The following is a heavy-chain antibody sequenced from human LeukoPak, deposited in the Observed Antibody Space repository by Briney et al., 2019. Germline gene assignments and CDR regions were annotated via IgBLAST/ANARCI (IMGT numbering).Heavy chain of an antibody. J-gene: IGHJ3*02. CDR1: GFTFSDHY. CDR3: ARESAYDSSGYYVDAFDI. D-gene: IGHD3-22*01. Sequence: SGGSLRLSCAASGFTFSDHYMDWVRQAPGKGLEWVGRTRNEANSYTTEYAASVKGRFTILRDDSENSLYLQMNSLKTEDTAVYYCARESAYDSSGYYVDAFDIWGQGTMVSVSS. CDR2: TRNEANSYTT. V-gene: IGHV3-72*01.